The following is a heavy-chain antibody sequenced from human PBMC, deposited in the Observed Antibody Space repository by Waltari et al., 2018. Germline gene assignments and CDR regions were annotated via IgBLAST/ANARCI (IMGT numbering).Heavy chain of an antibody. CDR2: LFPCDSST. CDR3: ARHGVTEDADYYYYGMDV. CDR1: GYSFTSYW. V-gene: IGHV5-51*01. Sequence: EVQLVQSGAEVKKPGESLKISCKGSGYSFTSYWIGWVRQMPGKGLEWMGILFPCDSSTRYSPSVQGQVTISADKSISTAYLQWSSLKASDTAMYYCARHGVTEDADYYYYGMDVWGQGTTVTVSS. J-gene: IGHJ6*02. D-gene: IGHD3-16*01.